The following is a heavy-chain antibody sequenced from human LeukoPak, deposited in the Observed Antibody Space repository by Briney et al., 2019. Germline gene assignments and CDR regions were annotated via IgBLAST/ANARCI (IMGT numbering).Heavy chain of an antibody. V-gene: IGHV3-23*01. D-gene: IGHD1-26*01. CDR1: GFTISSFA. CDR2: IDPSGGDT. J-gene: IGHJ4*02. Sequence: GGSLRLSCAVSGFTISSFAMTWVRQAPGKGLEWVSSIDPSGGDTYYADSVKGRFTISRDNSKNTLYLQMNSLRAEDTALYFCAKRVPYSATSAYFDYWGQGTLVTVSS. CDR3: AKRVPYSATSAYFDY.